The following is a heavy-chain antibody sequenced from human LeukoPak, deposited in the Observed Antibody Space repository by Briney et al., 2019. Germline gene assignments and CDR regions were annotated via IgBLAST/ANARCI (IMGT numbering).Heavy chain of an antibody. D-gene: IGHD6-19*01. CDR1: GGSISSYY. V-gene: IGHV4-38-2*02. CDR2: IYHSGST. J-gene: IGHJ4*02. CDR3: ARDPVAGTRDYFDY. Sequence: PSETLSLTCTVSGGSISSYYWGWIRQPPGKGLEWIGSIYHSGSTYYNPSLKSRVTISVDTSKNQFSLELSSVTAADTAVYYCARDPVAGTRDYFDYWGQGTLVTVSS.